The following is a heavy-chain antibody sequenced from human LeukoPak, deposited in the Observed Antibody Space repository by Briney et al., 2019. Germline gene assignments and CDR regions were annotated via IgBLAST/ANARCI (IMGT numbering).Heavy chain of an antibody. V-gene: IGHV3-30*18. J-gene: IGHJ4*02. D-gene: IGHD2-2*01. Sequence: PGRSLRLSCAASGFTFSSYGMHWVRQAPGKGLEWVAVISYDGSNKYYADSVKGRFTISRDNSKNTLYLQMNSLRAEDTAVYYCAKGGATEVVVPAVSVFFDYWGQGTLVTVSS. CDR3: AKGGATEVVVPAVSVFFDY. CDR1: GFTFSSYG. CDR2: ISYDGSNK.